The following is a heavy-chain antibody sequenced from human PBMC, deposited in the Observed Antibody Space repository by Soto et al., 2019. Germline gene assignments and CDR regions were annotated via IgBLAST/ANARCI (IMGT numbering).Heavy chain of an antibody. D-gene: IGHD3-16*01. CDR2: IYSGGST. CDR3: AKGLLGVNQAY. J-gene: IGHJ4*02. Sequence: GGSLRLSCAASGFTVSSIYMSWVRQAPGKGLEWVSVIYSGGSTYYADSVKGRFTISRDNSKDTLYLQMNSLRADDTAVYFCAKGLLGVNQAYWGQGTLVTVSS. V-gene: IGHV3-66*01. CDR1: GFTVSSIY.